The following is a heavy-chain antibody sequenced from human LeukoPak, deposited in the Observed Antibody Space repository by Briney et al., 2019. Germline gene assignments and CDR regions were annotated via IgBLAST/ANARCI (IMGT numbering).Heavy chain of an antibody. J-gene: IGHJ4*02. CDR3: ARDAQWLVLDY. Sequence: ASVKVSCKVSGYTLTELSMHWVRQAPGKGLEWMGGFDPEDGETIYAQKFQGRVTMTRDMSTSTVYMELSSLRSEDTAVYYCARDAQWLVLDYWGQGTLVTVSS. CDR1: GYTLTELS. V-gene: IGHV1-24*01. D-gene: IGHD6-19*01. CDR2: FDPEDGET.